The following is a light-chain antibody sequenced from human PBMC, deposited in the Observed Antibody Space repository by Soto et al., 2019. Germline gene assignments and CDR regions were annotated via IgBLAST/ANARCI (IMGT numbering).Light chain of an antibody. V-gene: IGLV2-14*01. CDR1: SSDVGGYNY. J-gene: IGLJ1*01. CDR3: SSYTRSSTYV. Sequence: QSALTQPASVSGSPGQSITISCTGTSSDVGGYNYVSWYQQHPDKAPKLMIYEVSNRPSGVSNRFSGSKSGNTASLTISGLQADDEADYYCSSYTRSSTYVFGTGTKVTVL. CDR2: EVS.